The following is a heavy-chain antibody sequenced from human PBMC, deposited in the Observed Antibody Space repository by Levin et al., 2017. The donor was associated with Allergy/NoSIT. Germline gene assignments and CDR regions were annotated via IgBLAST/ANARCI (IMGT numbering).Heavy chain of an antibody. V-gene: IGHV2-5*02. J-gene: IGHJ4*02. CDR2: IYWDNDK. CDR3: AHRRGGYSWNGGYFGF. CDR1: GFSLSTTGVG. D-gene: IGHD1-1*01. Sequence: ASGPTLVKPTQTLTLTCTFSGFSLSTTGVGVGWIRQPPGKALECLALIYWDNDKRYSPSLRSRLSITKDTSKNQVVLTMTNVDPVDTATYYCAHRRGGYSWNGGYFGFWGQGTLVTVSS.